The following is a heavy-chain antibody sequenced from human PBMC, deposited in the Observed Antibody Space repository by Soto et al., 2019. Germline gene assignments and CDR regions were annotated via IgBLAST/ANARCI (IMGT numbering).Heavy chain of an antibody. CDR3: ALMTRTYYYGSGIEGYFDY. J-gene: IGHJ4*02. CDR2: IDWDDDK. CDR1: GFSLSTSGMC. Sequence: SGPTLVNPTQTLTLTCTFSGFSLSTSGMCVSWIRQPPGKALEWLALIDWDDDKYYSTSLKTRLTISKDTSKNQVVLTMTNMDPVDTATYYCALMTRTYYYGSGIEGYFDYWGQGTLVTVSS. V-gene: IGHV2-70*01. D-gene: IGHD3-10*01.